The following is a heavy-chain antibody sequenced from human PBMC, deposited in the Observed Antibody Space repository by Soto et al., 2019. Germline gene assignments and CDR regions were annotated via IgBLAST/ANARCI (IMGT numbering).Heavy chain of an antibody. D-gene: IGHD1-26*01. Sequence: QLQLQESGPGLVKPSETLSLTCTVSGGSISSSSYYWGWIRQPPGKGLKWIGSIYYSGSTYYNPSHKGRATIPVDTSKNHSSLKLSSVTAADTAVYYCARLRSGSYFTPEYVKHWGQGTLVTVSS. CDR3: ARLRSGSYFTPEYVKH. CDR2: IYYSGST. V-gene: IGHV4-39*01. J-gene: IGHJ1*01. CDR1: GGSISSSSYY.